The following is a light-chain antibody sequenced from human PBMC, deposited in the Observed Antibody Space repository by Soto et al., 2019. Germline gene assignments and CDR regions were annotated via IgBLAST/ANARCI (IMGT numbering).Light chain of an antibody. CDR2: EVV. J-gene: IGLJ1*01. CDR3: KSYAGSNTYV. CDR1: KNDIGVYDF. Sequence: QSALTQPPSSSGSPGQSVTISCTGTKNDIGVYDFVSWYQHHPGKAPRLIIYEVVQRPSGVPDRFSGSKSCNTASLTVSGLQSADEADYFCKSYAGSNTYVFGSGTKLTVL. V-gene: IGLV2-8*01.